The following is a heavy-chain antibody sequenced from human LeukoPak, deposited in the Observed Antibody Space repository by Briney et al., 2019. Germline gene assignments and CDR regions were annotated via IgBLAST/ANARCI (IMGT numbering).Heavy chain of an antibody. D-gene: IGHD5-12*01. CDR3: ARGWISDSFDY. J-gene: IGHJ4*02. CDR2: ISSSGTNI. CDR1: GFTFSSYE. Sequence: GGSLTLSCAASGFTFSSYEMNWVRQAPGKGLEWVSYISSSGTNIYYPDSVKGRFTISRDNAKNSLYLQMNSLRAEDTAVYYCARGWISDSFDYWGQGTLVTVSS. V-gene: IGHV3-48*03.